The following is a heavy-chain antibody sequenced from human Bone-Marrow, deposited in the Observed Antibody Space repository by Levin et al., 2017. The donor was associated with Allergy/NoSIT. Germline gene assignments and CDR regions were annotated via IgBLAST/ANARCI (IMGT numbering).Heavy chain of an antibody. CDR1: GFTFSSYA. Sequence: GGSLRLSCAASGFTFSSYAMHWVRQAPGKGLEWVAVISYDGSNKYYADSVKGRFTISRDNSKNTLYLQMNSLRAEDTAVYYCARVLFGELFPYQYGMDVWGQGTTVTVSS. V-gene: IGHV3-30*04. D-gene: IGHD3-10*02. CDR2: ISYDGSNK. J-gene: IGHJ6*02. CDR3: ARVLFGELFPYQYGMDV.